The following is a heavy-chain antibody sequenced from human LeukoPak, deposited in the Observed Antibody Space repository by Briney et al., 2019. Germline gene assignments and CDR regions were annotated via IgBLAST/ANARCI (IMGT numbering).Heavy chain of an antibody. Sequence: GGSLRLSCAASGFTFSDYYMSWVRQAPGKGLEWVSAISGSGGSTYYADSVKGRFTISRDNSKNTLYLQMNSLRAEDTAVYYCAKRAMVRGVITNFDYWGQGTLVTVSS. CDR1: GFTFSDYY. CDR2: ISGSGGST. CDR3: AKRAMVRGVITNFDY. V-gene: IGHV3-23*01. D-gene: IGHD3-10*01. J-gene: IGHJ4*02.